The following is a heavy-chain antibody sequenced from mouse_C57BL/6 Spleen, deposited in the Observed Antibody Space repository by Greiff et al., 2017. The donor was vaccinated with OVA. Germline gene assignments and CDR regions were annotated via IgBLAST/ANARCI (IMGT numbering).Heavy chain of an antibody. CDR3: ARTGYSGYYFDY. J-gene: IGHJ2*01. CDR2: IYPSDSET. D-gene: IGHD2-3*01. Sequence: VQLQQPGAELVRPGSSVKLSCKASGYTFTSYWMDWVKQRPGQGLEWIGNIYPSDSETHYNQKFKDKATLTVDKSSSTAYMQLSSLTSEDSAVYDCARTGYSGYYFDYWGQGTTLTVSS. V-gene: IGHV1-61*01. CDR1: GYTFTSYW.